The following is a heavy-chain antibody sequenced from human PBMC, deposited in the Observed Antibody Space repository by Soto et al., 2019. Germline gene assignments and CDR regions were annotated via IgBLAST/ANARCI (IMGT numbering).Heavy chain of an antibody. Sequence: PSETLSLTCTVSGCSISSYYWSWIRQPPGKGLEWIGYIYYSGSTNYNPSLKSRVTISVDTSKNQFSLKLSSVTAADTAVYYCARLDYDILTGASYYMDVWGKGTTVTAP. J-gene: IGHJ6*03. CDR1: GCSISSYY. CDR2: IYYSGST. CDR3: ARLDYDILTGASYYMDV. D-gene: IGHD3-9*01. V-gene: IGHV4-59*08.